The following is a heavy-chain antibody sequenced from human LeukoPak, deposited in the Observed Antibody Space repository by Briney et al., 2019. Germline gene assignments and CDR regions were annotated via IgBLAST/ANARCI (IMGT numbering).Heavy chain of an antibody. CDR1: GFPFGGYA. Sequence: GGSLRLSCATSGFPFGGYAMSWVRQAPGKGLEWVSVISASDGSTYYVDSVKGRFTISRDDSKNTLYLQMNSLRVDDTAVYYCSRGWNLDCWGQGTLVTVSS. J-gene: IGHJ4*02. D-gene: IGHD6-19*01. CDR2: ISASDGST. CDR3: SRGWNLDC. V-gene: IGHV3-23*01.